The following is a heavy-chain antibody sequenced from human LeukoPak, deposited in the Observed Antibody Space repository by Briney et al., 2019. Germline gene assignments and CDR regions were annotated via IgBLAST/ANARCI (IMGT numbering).Heavy chain of an antibody. CDR2: INAGNGNT. Sequence: GASVKVSCKASGYTFINYAMHLVRQAPGQRLEWMGWINAGNGNTKFSQKFQGRVTITRDTSASTAYMQLSSLRSEDTAVYYCARDRGYSDGSSDIWGQGTMVTVSS. CDR3: ARDRGYSDGSSDI. CDR1: GYTFINYA. V-gene: IGHV1-3*01. J-gene: IGHJ3*02. D-gene: IGHD5-18*01.